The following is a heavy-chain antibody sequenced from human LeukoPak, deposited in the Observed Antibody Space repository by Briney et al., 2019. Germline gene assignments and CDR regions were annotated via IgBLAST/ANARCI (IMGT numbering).Heavy chain of an antibody. CDR1: GFSLSTSGVG. CDR3: AQWTQQGNPWFGENKKRVHFDY. Sequence: SGPTLVNPTQTLTLTCTFSGFSLSTSGVGVGWIRQPPGKALEWLALIYWDDDKRYSPSLKSRLTITKDTSKNQVVLTMTNMDPVDTATHYCAQWTQQGNPWFGENKKRVHFDYWGQGTLVTVSS. V-gene: IGHV2-5*02. J-gene: IGHJ4*02. D-gene: IGHD3-10*01. CDR2: IYWDDDK.